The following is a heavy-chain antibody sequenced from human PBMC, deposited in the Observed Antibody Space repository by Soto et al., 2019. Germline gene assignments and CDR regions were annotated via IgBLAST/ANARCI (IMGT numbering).Heavy chain of an antibody. CDR1: GGSFSGYY. CDR2: INHSGST. D-gene: IGHD3-22*01. Sequence: QVQLQQWGAGLLKPSETLSRTCAVYGGSFSGYYWSWIRQPPGKGLEWIGEINHSGSTNYNPSLKGRGTISVDTSKNQFSLKLRSVTAADTAVYYCARGPYYDSSGYPYYYYGMDVWGQGTTVTVSS. J-gene: IGHJ6*02. CDR3: ARGPYYDSSGYPYYYYGMDV. V-gene: IGHV4-34*01.